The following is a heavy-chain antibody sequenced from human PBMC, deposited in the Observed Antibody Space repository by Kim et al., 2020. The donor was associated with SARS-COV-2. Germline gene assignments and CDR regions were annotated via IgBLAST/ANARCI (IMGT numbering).Heavy chain of an antibody. D-gene: IGHD4-17*01. CDR2: ISYDGSNK. CDR3: AKGRGFYGDYYFDY. J-gene: IGHJ4*02. Sequence: GGSLRLSCAASGFTFSSYGMHWVRQAPGKGLEWVAVISYDGSNKYYADSVKGRFTISRDNSKNTLYLQMNSLRAEDTAVYYCAKGRGFYGDYYFDYWGQGTLVTVSS. V-gene: IGHV3-30*18. CDR1: GFTFSSYG.